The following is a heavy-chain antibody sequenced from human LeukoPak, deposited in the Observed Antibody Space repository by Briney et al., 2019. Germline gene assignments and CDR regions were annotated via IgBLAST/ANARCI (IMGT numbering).Heavy chain of an antibody. D-gene: IGHD5-18*01. CDR2: IHHSGST. CDR1: GGSISSGNYY. J-gene: IGHJ4*02. CDR3: ARDARGYSYIDY. Sequence: PSETLSLTCTVSGGSISSGNYYWSWIRQHPGKGLEWIGYIHHSGSTYYNPSLKSRVIISVDTSKNQFSLKLNSVTAADTAVYYCARDARGYSYIDYWGQGTLVTVSS. V-gene: IGHV4-31*03.